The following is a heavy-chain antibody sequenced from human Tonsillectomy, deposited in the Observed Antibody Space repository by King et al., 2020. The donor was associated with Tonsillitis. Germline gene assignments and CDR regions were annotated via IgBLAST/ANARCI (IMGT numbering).Heavy chain of an antibody. D-gene: IGHD4-17*01. J-gene: IGHJ4*02. V-gene: IGHV3-30*18. Sequence: VQLVESGGGVVQPGKSLRLSCAASGFTFSSYGMHWVRQAPGKGLEWVAVISYDGSNKYYADSVKGRFTISRDNSKNTLYLQMNSLRAEDTAVYYCAKNPGDSTIYVDYWGQGTLVTVSS. CDR1: GFTFSSYG. CDR3: AKNPGDSTIYVDY. CDR2: ISYDGSNK.